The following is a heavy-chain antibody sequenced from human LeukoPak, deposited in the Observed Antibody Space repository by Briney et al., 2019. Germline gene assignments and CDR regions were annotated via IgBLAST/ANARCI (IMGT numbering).Heavy chain of an antibody. CDR3: ARDRRWELLTSDAFDI. CDR2: ISAYNGNT. CDR1: GYTFTSYG. D-gene: IGHD1-26*01. V-gene: IGHV1-18*01. Sequence: EASVKVSCKASGYTFTSYGISWVRQAPGQGLEWMGWISAYNGNTNYAQKLQGRVTMTTDTSTSTAYMELRSLRSDDTAVYYCARDRRWELLTSDAFDIWGQGTMVTVSS. J-gene: IGHJ3*02.